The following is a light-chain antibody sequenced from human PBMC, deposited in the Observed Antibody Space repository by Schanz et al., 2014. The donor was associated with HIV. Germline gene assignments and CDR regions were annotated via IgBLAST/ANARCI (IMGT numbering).Light chain of an antibody. CDR2: RAS. CDR1: QSVSTN. V-gene: IGKV3-15*01. J-gene: IGKJ1*01. CDR3: HQYDNWPPGGT. Sequence: EIVMTQSPATLSVSPGERATLSCRASQSVSTNLDWFQQKPGQAPRLLIMRASFRAPGIPARFSGSGSGTEFTLTISGLQSEDFALYFCHQYDNWPPGGTFGQGTKVEIK.